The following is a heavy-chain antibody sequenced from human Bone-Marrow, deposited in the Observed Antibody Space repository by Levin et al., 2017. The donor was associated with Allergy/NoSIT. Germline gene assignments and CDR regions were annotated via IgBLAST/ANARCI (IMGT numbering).Heavy chain of an antibody. Sequence: SQTLSLTCTVSGGSISSSSYYWGWIRQPPGKGLEWIGSIYYSGSTYYNPSLKSRVTISVDTSKNQFSLKLSSVTAADTAVYYCARSVVYYYGSGGPDAFDIWGQGTMVTVSS. V-gene: IGHV4-39*01. J-gene: IGHJ3*02. CDR2: IYYSGST. CDR1: GGSISSSSYY. D-gene: IGHD3-10*01. CDR3: ARSVVYYYGSGGPDAFDI.